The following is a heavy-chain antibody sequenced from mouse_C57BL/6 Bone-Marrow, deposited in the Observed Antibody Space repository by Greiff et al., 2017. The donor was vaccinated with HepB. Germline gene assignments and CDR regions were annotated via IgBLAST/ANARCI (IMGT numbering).Heavy chain of an antibody. CDR3: ARHKDDSSGYGWFAY. J-gene: IGHJ3*01. CDR2: ISSGGSYT. CDR1: GFTFSSYG. V-gene: IGHV5-6*01. D-gene: IGHD3-2*02. Sequence: EVHLVESGGDLVKPGGSLKLSCAASGFTFSSYGMSWVRQTPDKRLEWVATISSGGSYTYYPDSVKGRFTISRDNAKNTLYLQMSSLKSEDTAMYYCARHKDDSSGYGWFAYWGQGTLVTVSA.